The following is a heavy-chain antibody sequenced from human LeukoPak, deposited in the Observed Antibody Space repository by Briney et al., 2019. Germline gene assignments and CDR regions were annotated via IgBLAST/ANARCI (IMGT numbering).Heavy chain of an antibody. CDR2: IWYDGSNS. J-gene: IGHJ4*02. CDR1: GFTFSSYG. V-gene: IGHV3-33*01. D-gene: IGHD3-22*01. CDR3: ARDGLTDSSGYTVIDN. Sequence: GTSLRLSCAASGFTFSSYGMHWVRQAPGKGLEWVAVIWYDGSNSYYPDSVKGRFTISRDNSKNTLYLEMSSLRAEDTAVYYCARDGLTDSSGYTVIDNWGQGTLVTVSS.